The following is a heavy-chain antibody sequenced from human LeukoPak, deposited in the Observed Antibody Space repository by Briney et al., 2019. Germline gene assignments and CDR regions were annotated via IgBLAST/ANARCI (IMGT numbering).Heavy chain of an antibody. Sequence: PSETLSLTCTVSGASISSYYWSWIRQPPGKGLEWIGDIYYSGSIKYNPSLKSRVTMSVDTSKNQFSLKLSSVTAADTAVYYCARGEGYGSYYFDYWGQGTLVTVSS. D-gene: IGHD5-24*01. J-gene: IGHJ4*02. CDR1: GASISSYY. CDR2: IYYSGSI. V-gene: IGHV4-59*12. CDR3: ARGEGYGSYYFDY.